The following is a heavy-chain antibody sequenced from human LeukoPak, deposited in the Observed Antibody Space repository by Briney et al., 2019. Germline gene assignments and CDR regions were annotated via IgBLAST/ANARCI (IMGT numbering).Heavy chain of an antibody. Sequence: PGGSLRLSCAASGFTFSTFSMNWVRQAPGKRLEWLSYISSTSRSTYYAASVKGRFTISRDNANNSLYLQLSGLKVEATAVYYCARDRPPRPFDYWGPGVLVTVSS. V-gene: IGHV3-48*01. CDR2: ISSTSRST. J-gene: IGHJ4*02. D-gene: IGHD6-6*01. CDR1: GFTFSTFS. CDR3: ARDRPPRPFDY.